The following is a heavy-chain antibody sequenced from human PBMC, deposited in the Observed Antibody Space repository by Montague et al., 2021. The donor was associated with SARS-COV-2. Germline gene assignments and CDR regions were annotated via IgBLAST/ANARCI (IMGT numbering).Heavy chain of an antibody. CDR2: INHSGST. CDR3: ARMRLFDWPPHYYMDV. J-gene: IGHJ6*03. CDR1: SGSISSEDYY. V-gene: IGHV4-34*01. D-gene: IGHD3-9*01. Sequence: SETLSLTCTVSSGSISSEDYYWGWIRQPPGKGLEWIGEINHSGSTNYNPSLKSRVTISVDTSKNQVSLKLSSVTAADTAVYYCARMRLFDWPPHYYMDVWGKGTTVTVSS.